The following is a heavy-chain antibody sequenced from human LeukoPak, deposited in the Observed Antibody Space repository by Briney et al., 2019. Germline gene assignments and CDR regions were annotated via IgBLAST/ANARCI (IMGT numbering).Heavy chain of an antibody. D-gene: IGHD3-10*01. CDR1: GGSISSSSYY. V-gene: IGHV4-39*07. CDR2: IYYSGST. CDR3: ARDRRLITMVRGVIRKGSFDP. Sequence: PSETLSLTCTVSGGSISSSSYYRGWIRQPPGKGLEWIGSIYYSGSTYYNPSLKGRVTISVATSKNKFSLKLNSVTAADTAVYYCARDRRLITMVRGVIRKGSFDPWGQGTLVTVSS. J-gene: IGHJ5*02.